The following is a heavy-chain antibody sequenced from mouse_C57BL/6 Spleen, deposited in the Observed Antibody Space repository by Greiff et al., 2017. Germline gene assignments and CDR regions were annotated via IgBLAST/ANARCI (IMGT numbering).Heavy chain of an antibody. J-gene: IGHJ1*03. V-gene: IGHV2-2*01. Sequence: QVQLKQSGPGLVQPSQSLSITCTVSGFSLTSYGVHWVRQSPGKGLEWLGVIWRGGSTDYNAAFISKLSISKDNSKSQVFFRRNSMHADDTAIDYCARDGIYWYFDVWGTGTTVTVAS. CDR3: ARDGIYWYFDV. CDR2: IWRGGST. D-gene: IGHD2-3*01. CDR1: GFSLTSYG.